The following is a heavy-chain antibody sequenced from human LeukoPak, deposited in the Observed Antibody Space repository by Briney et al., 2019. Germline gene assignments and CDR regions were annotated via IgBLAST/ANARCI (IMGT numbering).Heavy chain of an antibody. CDR3: ASSPMGAVFSY. D-gene: IGHD1-26*01. CDR2: ISSSGSTI. Sequence: GGSLRVSCAASGFTFSDYYMSWIRQAPGKGLEWVSYISSSGSTIYYADSVKGRFTISRDNAKNSLYLQMNSLRAEDTAVYYCASSPMGAVFSYWGQGTLVTVSS. CDR1: GFTFSDYY. V-gene: IGHV3-11*01. J-gene: IGHJ4*02.